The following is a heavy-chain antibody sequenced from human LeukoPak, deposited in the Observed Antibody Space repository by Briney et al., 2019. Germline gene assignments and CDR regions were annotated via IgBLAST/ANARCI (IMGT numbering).Heavy chain of an antibody. V-gene: IGHV3-43*01. CDR2: ISWDGGTT. J-gene: IGHJ2*01. Sequence: GGSLRLSCAASGFTLEDYTMHWVRQAPGKGLEWVSLISWDGGTTNYADSVKGRFTISRDNSRKSLYLQMNSLRTEDTAVYYCAKIADLDLWGRGTLVAVSS. CDR3: AKIADLDL. CDR1: GFTLEDYT.